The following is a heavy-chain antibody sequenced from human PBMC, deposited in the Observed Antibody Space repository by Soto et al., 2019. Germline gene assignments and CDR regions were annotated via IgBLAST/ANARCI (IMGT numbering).Heavy chain of an antibody. CDR2: ISHLENT. CDR1: GAAIIYGGFW. J-gene: IGHJ4*02. D-gene: IGHD5-12*01. CDR3: VRGGGYDPSDY. V-gene: IGHV4-30-2*06. Sequence: TLSLTCTVSGAAIIYGGFWCIGIRQSPGKGLEWIGYISHLENTYFHPSFKSRLTMSIDRSRNQFSLNLSSVTAADRAVYYCVRGGGYDPSDYWGQGVLVTVSS.